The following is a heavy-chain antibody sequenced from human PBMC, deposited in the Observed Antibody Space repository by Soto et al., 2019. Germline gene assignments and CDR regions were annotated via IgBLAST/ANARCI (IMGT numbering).Heavy chain of an antibody. D-gene: IGHD2-21*01. CDR3: ARVRASCLIRWCGMDV. Sequence: GGSLRLSCAASGFTFSSYGMHWVRQAPGKGLEWVAVIWYDGSNKYYADSVKGRFTISRDNSKNTLYLRMNSLRAEDTAVYYCARVRASCLIRWCGMDVWGQGTTVTVSS. V-gene: IGHV3-33*01. CDR1: GFTFSSYG. CDR2: IWYDGSNK. J-gene: IGHJ6*02.